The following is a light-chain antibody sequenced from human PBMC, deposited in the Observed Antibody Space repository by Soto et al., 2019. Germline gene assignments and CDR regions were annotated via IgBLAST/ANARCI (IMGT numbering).Light chain of an antibody. CDR2: GAT. Sequence: EIVFTKSPPTLPLATGEGATLSCRASQSVASRNLAWYQLRSGQAPRLLISGATASAIHTSDGFSGSRSGTDFTLTIRGLGPEDFAVYYCQHFVNLLWTFVQGTKVDIK. CDR3: QHFVNLLWT. J-gene: IGKJ1*01. CDR1: QSVASRN. V-gene: IGKV3-20*01.